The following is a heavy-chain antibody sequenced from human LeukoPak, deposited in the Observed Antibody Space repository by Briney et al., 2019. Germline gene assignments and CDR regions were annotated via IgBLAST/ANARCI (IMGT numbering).Heavy chain of an antibody. D-gene: IGHD3-3*01. Sequence: PSETLPLTCTVSGGSISSSSYYWGCIRQPPGKGLEWIGSIYYSGSTYYNPSLKSRVTISVDTSKNQFSLKLSSVTAADTAVYYCARITIFGVVIIPFDYWGQGTLVTVSS. CDR3: ARITIFGVVIIPFDY. CDR2: IYYSGST. CDR1: GGSISSSSYY. J-gene: IGHJ4*02. V-gene: IGHV4-39*01.